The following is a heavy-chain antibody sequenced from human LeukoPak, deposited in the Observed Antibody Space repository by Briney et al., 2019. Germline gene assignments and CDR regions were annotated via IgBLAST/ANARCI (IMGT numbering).Heavy chain of an antibody. CDR1: GYSFPIYW. CDR3: ARLTGAFSRADV. Sequence: GESRNISCKGSGYSFPIYWIGWVRQMPGKGLEWMGIIYPGDSDTRYSPSFQGQVTISADKSISTTYLQWSSLKASDTALYYCARLTGAFSRADVWGKGTTVTVSS. V-gene: IGHV5-51*01. J-gene: IGHJ6*04. CDR2: IYPGDSDT. D-gene: IGHD7-27*01.